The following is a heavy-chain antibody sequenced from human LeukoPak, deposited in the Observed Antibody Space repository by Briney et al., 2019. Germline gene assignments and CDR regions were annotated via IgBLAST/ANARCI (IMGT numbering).Heavy chain of an antibody. CDR1: GGSISSYY. CDR3: ARTGMTTFGGATVQEFDP. CDR2: IYCGGST. V-gene: IGHV4-59*08. D-gene: IGHD3-16*02. J-gene: IGHJ5*02. Sequence: SETLSLTCTVSGGSISSYYWSWIRQPPGKGLEWIGYIYCGGSTNYKPSLKSRVTISVDTSKNQFSLKLSSVTAADTAVYYCARTGMTTFGGATVQEFDPWGQGTLVTVSS.